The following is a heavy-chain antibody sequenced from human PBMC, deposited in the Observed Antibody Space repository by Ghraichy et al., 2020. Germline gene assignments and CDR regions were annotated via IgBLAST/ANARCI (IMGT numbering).Heavy chain of an antibody. V-gene: IGHV3-23*01. J-gene: IGHJ6*02. Sequence: LSLTCAASGFTFSNYGMSWVRQAPGKGLEWVSSISGSGGRTNYADSVKGRFPVSRDISKNTLYLQINSLRAEDTAVYYCGKDQGGRFGEFDNYGMDVWGQGTTVTVSS. CDR1: GFTFSNYG. CDR2: ISGSGGRT. CDR3: GKDQGGRFGEFDNYGMDV. D-gene: IGHD3-10*01.